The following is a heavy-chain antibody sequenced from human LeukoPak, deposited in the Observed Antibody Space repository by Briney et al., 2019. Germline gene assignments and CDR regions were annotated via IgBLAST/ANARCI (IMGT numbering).Heavy chain of an antibody. Sequence: PSETLSLTCTVSGGSISNSSYFWGWIRQPPGRGLEWIGSIYHSGSTYYNSSLKSRVTISVDTSKNQFSPKLSSVTAADTAVYYCARDGLWIQNAFDIWGQGTMVTVSS. CDR3: ARDGLWIQNAFDI. CDR1: GGSISNSSYF. CDR2: IYHSGST. V-gene: IGHV4-39*07. J-gene: IGHJ3*02. D-gene: IGHD5-18*01.